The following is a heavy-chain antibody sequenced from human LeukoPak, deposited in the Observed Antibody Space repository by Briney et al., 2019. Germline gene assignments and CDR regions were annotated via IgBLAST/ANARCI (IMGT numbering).Heavy chain of an antibody. J-gene: IGHJ6*03. CDR2: IYYSGST. Sequence: SETLSLTCTVSGGSISSYYWSWIRQPPGKGLEWIGYIYYSGSTNYNPSLKSRVTISVDTSKNQVSLKLSSVTAADTAVYFCARDWGVGGRPGYMDVWGKGTTVTVSS. CDR3: ARDWGVGGRPGYMDV. V-gene: IGHV4-59*01. CDR1: GGSISSYY. D-gene: IGHD6-6*01.